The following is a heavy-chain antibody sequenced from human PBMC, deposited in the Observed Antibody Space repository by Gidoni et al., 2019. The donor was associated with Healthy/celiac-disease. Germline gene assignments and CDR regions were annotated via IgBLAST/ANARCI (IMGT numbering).Heavy chain of an antibody. CDR1: GGSFSGYY. J-gene: IGHJ6*02. CDR3: ARGRRENCTNGVCQYYYYGMDV. V-gene: IGHV4-34*01. D-gene: IGHD2-8*01. Sequence: QVQLQQWGAGLLKPSETLSLTCAVYGGSFSGYYWSWIRQPPGKGLEWIGAINHSGSTNYNPSLKSRVTISVDTSKNQFSLKLSSVTAADTAVYYCARGRRENCTNGVCQYYYYGMDVWGQGTTVTVSS. CDR2: INHSGST.